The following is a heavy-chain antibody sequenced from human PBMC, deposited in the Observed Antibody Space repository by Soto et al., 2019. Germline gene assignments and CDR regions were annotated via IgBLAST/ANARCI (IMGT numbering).Heavy chain of an antibody. V-gene: IGHV4-4*02. CDR1: GGSISSSNW. CDR3: AEEPGIAVAGKYYYYGMDV. J-gene: IGHJ6*02. D-gene: IGHD6-19*01. Sequence: SETLSLTCAVSGGSISSSNWWSWVRQPPGKGLEWIGEIYHSGSTNYNPSLKSRVTISVDKSKNQFSLKLSSVTAADTAVYYCAEEPGIAVAGKYYYYGMDVWGQGTTVTVSS. CDR2: IYHSGST.